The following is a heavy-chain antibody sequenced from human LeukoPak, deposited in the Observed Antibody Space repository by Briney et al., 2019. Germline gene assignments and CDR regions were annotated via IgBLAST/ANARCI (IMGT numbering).Heavy chain of an antibody. CDR1: GGSISSYY. D-gene: IGHD2-2*01. CDR3: SRDDCPSSTICYSGVRAFDI. CDR2: IYTSVSS. Sequence: SETLSLTCTVSGGSISSYYWSWIRNPAGPGLEWVWRIYTSVSSNSNPSLTSGGTISVDMSKNQFSLKLRSWTAAAPAVSFCSRDDCPSSTICYSGVRAFDIWGQGRMVTVSS. J-gene: IGHJ3*02. V-gene: IGHV4-4*07.